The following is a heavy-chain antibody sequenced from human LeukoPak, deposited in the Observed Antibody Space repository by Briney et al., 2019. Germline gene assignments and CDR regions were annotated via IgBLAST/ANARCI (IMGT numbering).Heavy chain of an antibody. CDR1: GFTVSSYS. D-gene: IGHD5-24*01. CDR2: ISSSGTTI. V-gene: IGHV3-48*01. CDR3: VRGRGQFPRRNFDY. J-gene: IGHJ4*02. Sequence: GGSLRLAWAASGFTVSSYSMNWVRQAPGGGLEWVSYISSSGTTIYYADSVKGRFTISRDNDKNSLYLQMNSLRAEDTAVYYCVRGRGQFPRRNFDYWGQGTLVTVSS.